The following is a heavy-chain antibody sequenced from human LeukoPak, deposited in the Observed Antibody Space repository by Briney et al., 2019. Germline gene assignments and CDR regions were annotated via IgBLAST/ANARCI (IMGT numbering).Heavy chain of an antibody. CDR3: ARELLWFGDPAGAFDI. J-gene: IGHJ3*02. Sequence: PSETLSLTCTVSGGSISNYYWSWIRQPPGKGLEWIGYIYYSGSTNYNPSLKSRVTISVDTSKNQFSLKLSSVTAADTAVYYCARELLWFGDPAGAFDIWGQGTMVTVSS. V-gene: IGHV4-59*01. CDR2: IYYSGST. CDR1: GGSISNYY. D-gene: IGHD3-10*01.